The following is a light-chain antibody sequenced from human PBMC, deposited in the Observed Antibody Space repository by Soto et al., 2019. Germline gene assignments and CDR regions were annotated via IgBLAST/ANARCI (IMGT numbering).Light chain of an antibody. CDR2: DVS. J-gene: IGLJ1*01. CDR1: SSDVGAYNY. CDR3: SSHTNIRTYV. V-gene: IGLV2-14*01. Sequence: QSVLTQPASVSGSPGQSITISCTGTSSDVGAYNYVSWYQQHPGKAPKLMIYDVSNRPSGVSNRFSGSKSGNTASLSISGLQAEDEADYYCSSHTNIRTYVFGTGTKVTVL.